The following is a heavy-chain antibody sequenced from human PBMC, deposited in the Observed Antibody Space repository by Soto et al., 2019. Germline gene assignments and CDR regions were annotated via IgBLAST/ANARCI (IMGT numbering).Heavy chain of an antibody. J-gene: IGHJ6*02. V-gene: IGHV1-8*02. CDR3: ARTGGSGSYYYYYYGMDV. CDR2: ISAYSGNT. D-gene: IGHD3-10*01. Sequence: ASVKVSCKASGYTFTSYGISWVRQAPGQGLEWMGWISAYSGNTGYAQKFQGRVTMTRNTSISTAYMELSSLRSEDTAVYYCARTGGSGSYYYYYYGMDVWGQGTTVTVS. CDR1: GYTFTSYG.